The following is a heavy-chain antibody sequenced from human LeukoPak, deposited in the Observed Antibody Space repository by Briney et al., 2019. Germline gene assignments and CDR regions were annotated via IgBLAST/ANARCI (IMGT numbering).Heavy chain of an antibody. V-gene: IGHV3-23*01. CDR3: AKKLSGSYKGFDY. D-gene: IGHD1-26*01. J-gene: IGHJ4*02. Sequence: GGSLRLSCAASGFTFSSYAMSWVRQAPGKGLEWVSGISDSGGTVYYADSVKGRFTISRDNSKNSLYLQMNSLRAEDTAVCYCAKKLSGSYKGFDYWGQGTLVTVSS. CDR2: ISDSGGTV. CDR1: GFTFSSYA.